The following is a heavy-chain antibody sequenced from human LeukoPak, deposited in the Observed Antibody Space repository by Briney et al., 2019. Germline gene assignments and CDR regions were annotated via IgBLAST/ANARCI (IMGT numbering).Heavy chain of an antibody. CDR2: INHSGST. J-gene: IGHJ6*03. V-gene: IGHV4-34*01. D-gene: IGHD5-18*01. CDR3: ARAGYSYGYGYYYMDV. Sequence: SETLSLTCAVYGGSFSGYYWSWIRQPPGKGLEWIGEINHSGSTNDNPSLKSRVTISVDTSKNQFSLKLSSVTAADTAVYHCARAGYSYGYGYYYMDVWGKGTTVTVSS. CDR1: GGSFSGYY.